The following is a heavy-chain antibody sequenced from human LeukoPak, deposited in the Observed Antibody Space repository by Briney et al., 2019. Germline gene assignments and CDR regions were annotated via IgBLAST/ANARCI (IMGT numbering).Heavy chain of an antibody. J-gene: IGHJ4*02. Sequence: ASETLSLTCAVYGGSFSGYYWSWIRQPPGKGLEWIGEINHSGSTNYNPSLKSRVTISVDTSKNQFSPKLSSVTAADTAVYYCARGVRYSYGPFDYWGQGTLVTVSS. CDR3: ARGVRYSYGPFDY. D-gene: IGHD5-18*01. V-gene: IGHV4-34*01. CDR1: GGSFSGYY. CDR2: INHSGST.